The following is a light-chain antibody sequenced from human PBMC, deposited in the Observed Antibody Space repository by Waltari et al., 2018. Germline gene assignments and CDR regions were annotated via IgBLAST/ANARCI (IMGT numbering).Light chain of an antibody. Sequence: NFMLTQPHSVSESPGKTVTISCTRSSGSIASHYVQWYPQRPGSAPTTAIYEDNQRPSGVPDRFSGSIDSSSNSASLTISGLKTEDEADYYCQSYDSSNVVFGGGTKLTVL. J-gene: IGLJ2*01. CDR3: QSYDSSNVV. V-gene: IGLV6-57*03. CDR2: EDN. CDR1: SGSIASHY.